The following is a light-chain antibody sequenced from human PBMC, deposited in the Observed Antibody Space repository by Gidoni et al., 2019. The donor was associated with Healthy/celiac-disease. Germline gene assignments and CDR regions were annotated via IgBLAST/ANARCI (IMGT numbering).Light chain of an antibody. V-gene: IGKV3-11*01. Sequence: EIVLTQSPATLSLSTWERATLSCRASKSVSSYLAWYQQKPGQAPRLLIYDASNRATGIPARFSGSGSGTDFTLTISSLEPEDFAVYYCQQRSNWPTFGQGTRLEIK. CDR2: DAS. CDR1: KSVSSY. CDR3: QQRSNWPT. J-gene: IGKJ5*01.